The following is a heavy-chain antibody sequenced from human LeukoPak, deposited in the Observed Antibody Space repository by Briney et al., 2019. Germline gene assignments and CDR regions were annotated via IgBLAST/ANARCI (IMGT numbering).Heavy chain of an antibody. CDR3: ARNTLWFGEWTNAFGS. J-gene: IGHJ3*02. D-gene: IGHD3-10*01. CDR2: INQSGST. Sequence: KPSETLSLTCAVYGGSFSGYYWSWIRQPPGKGLEWIGEINQSGSTKYNPSLKSRVTISVDKSKNQFSLKLSSVTAADTAVYYCARNTLWFGEWTNAFGSWGQGAMVTVSS. V-gene: IGHV4-34*01. CDR1: GGSFSGYY.